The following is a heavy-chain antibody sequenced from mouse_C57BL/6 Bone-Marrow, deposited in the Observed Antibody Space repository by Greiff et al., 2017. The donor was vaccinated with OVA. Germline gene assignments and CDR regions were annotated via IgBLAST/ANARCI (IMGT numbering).Heavy chain of an antibody. CDR3: ARDYGSSPYWYVDV. V-gene: IGHV5-6*02. D-gene: IGHD1-1*01. J-gene: IGHJ1*03. CDR1: GFTFSSYG. Sequence: EVMLVESGGDLVKPGGSLKLSCAASGFTFSSYGMSWVRQTPDKRLEWVATISSGGSYTYYPDSVKGRFTISRDNAKNTLYLQMSSLKSEDTAMYYCARDYGSSPYWYVDVWGTGTTVTVSS. CDR2: ISSGGSYT.